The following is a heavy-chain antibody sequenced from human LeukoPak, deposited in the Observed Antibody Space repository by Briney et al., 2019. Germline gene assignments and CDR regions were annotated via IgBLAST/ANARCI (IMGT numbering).Heavy chain of an antibody. CDR3: ARSGSTYYDFWSGYVDLAKY. Sequence: RASVTVSCKASGYTFTSYDINWVRQAAGQGLEWMGWMNPNSGNTVYAQKFQGRATMTRNTSISTAYMELSSLRSEDTAVYYCARSGSTYYDFWSGYVDLAKYWGQGTLVTVSS. CDR1: GYTFTSYD. CDR2: MNPNSGNT. D-gene: IGHD3-3*01. V-gene: IGHV1-8*01. J-gene: IGHJ4*02.